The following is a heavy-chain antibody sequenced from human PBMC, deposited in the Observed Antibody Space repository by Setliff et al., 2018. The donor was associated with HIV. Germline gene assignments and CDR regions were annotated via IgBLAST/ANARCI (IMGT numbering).Heavy chain of an antibody. CDR2: IHHSGTT. D-gene: IGHD3-9*01. V-gene: IGHV4-39*01. Sequence: SETLSLTCTVSGGSVSSSTTYYWGWIRQPPGKGLEWVATIHHSGTTYYSPSLESRVTISVDTSKNQFSLRLSSVTAADTAIYYCARRNSGVGYFNPGYYFDRWGQGTLVTVSS. J-gene: IGHJ4*02. CDR3: ARRNSGVGYFNPGYYFDR. CDR1: GGSVSSSTTYY.